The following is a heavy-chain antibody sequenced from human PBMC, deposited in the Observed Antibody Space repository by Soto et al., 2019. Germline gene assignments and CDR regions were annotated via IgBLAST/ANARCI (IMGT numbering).Heavy chain of an antibody. V-gene: IGHV5-51*01. CDR3: ARDRYYDILTGYQPFDY. CDR1: GYSFTSYW. Sequence: PGESLKISCKGSGYSFTSYWIGWVRQMPGKGLEWMGTIYPGDSDTRYSPSFQGQVTISADKSISTAYLQWSSLKASDTAMYYCARDRYYDILTGYQPFDYWGQGTLVTVSS. D-gene: IGHD3-9*01. J-gene: IGHJ4*02. CDR2: IYPGDSDT.